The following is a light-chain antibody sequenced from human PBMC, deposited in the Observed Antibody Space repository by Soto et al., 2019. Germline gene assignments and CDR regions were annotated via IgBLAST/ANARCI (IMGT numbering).Light chain of an antibody. CDR2: AVT. CDR1: SSDNY. Sequence: QSALTQPASVSGSPGQSITISCSGISSDNYVSWYQQHPGTAPKRIIYAVTSRPSGVSNRFSGSKSGNTASLTISGLQAEDEADYYCSSYTSSTIVVFGGGTKLTVL. J-gene: IGLJ2*01. V-gene: IGLV2-14*01. CDR3: SSYTSSTIVV.